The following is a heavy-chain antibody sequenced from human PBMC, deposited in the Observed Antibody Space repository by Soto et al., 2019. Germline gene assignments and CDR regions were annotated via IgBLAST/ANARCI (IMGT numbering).Heavy chain of an antibody. CDR2: IKHDGSVQ. CDR3: ARAPYSNAWYRFDL. J-gene: IGHJ4*02. D-gene: IGHD4-4*01. V-gene: IGHV3-7*03. Sequence: LRLSCEASGFTFSGYWMSWVRQAPGKGLEWVADIKHDGSVQYYVDSVKGRFTISRDNAKKLLYLQMNGLRAEDMALYYCARAPYSNAWYRFDLWGQGTLVTVSS. CDR1: GFTFSGYW.